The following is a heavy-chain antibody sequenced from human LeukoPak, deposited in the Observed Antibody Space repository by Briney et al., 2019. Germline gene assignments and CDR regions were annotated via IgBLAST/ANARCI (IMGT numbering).Heavy chain of an antibody. Sequence: ASVKVSCKVSGNSLSETSMHWVRQAPGQWLEWMGGFEPEDGEPIFAQRFQGRFSMSEDTSTDTAYMELSSLTLEDAAVYYCATADKWEPLDYWGQGTLVTVSS. CDR2: FEPEDGEP. V-gene: IGHV1-24*01. CDR3: ATADKWEPLDY. CDR1: GNSLSETS. D-gene: IGHD1-26*01. J-gene: IGHJ4*02.